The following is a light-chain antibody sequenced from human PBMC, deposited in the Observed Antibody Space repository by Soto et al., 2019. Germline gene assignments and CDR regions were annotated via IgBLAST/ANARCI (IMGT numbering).Light chain of an antibody. CDR3: QQYYYTPYS. CDR2: GAS. CDR1: QSVSSK. Sequence: EIVMTQSPATLSVSPGERATLSCRASQSVSSKLAWYQQKPGQAPRLLIYGASTRATGIPARFSGSGSGTEFTLTISSLQSEDVAVYYCQQYYYTPYSFGQGTKLEIK. J-gene: IGKJ2*03. V-gene: IGKV3-15*01.